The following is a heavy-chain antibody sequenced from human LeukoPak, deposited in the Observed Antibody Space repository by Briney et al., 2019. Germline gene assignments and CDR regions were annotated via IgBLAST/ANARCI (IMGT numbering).Heavy chain of an antibody. CDR1: GASISSHY. V-gene: IGHV4-4*07. CDR2: IYTSGST. D-gene: IGHD3-22*01. Sequence: SETLSLTCSVSGASISSHYWSWIRQPAGKGLEWIGRIYTSGSTNYNPSLKSRVTISVDTSKNQFSLKLSSVTAADTAVYYCASLYYYDSAPFDPWGQGTLVTVSS. J-gene: IGHJ5*02. CDR3: ASLYYYDSAPFDP.